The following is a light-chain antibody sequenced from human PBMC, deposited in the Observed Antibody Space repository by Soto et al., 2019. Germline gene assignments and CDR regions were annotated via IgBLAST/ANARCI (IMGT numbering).Light chain of an antibody. CDR1: QTISIY. V-gene: IGKV1-5*01. J-gene: IGKJ1*01. Sequence: DFQMTQSPSTLSASIGDRVTITCRASQTISIYLAWCQQRPGEAPKLLIYDASTLESGVPARFSGSGSGTEFTLTISSLQPDDFATYYCQQYSSSSPTFGQGTKVEIQ. CDR3: QQYSSSSPT. CDR2: DAS.